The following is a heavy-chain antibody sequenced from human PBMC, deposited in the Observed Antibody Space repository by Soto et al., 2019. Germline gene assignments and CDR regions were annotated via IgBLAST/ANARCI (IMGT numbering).Heavy chain of an antibody. CDR3: ARGGYGTGGYPFPYFDY. CDR1: GYSFTGYY. D-gene: IGHD2-8*02. CDR2: INPDSGAT. Sequence: HEHLVQSGAEVKRPGASLKVSCKASGYSFTGYYIHWVRQAPGQGLEWMGWINPDSGATNYAQKLQGRVTLTIATSISTASMDLTSLTSDDTAVYYCARGGYGTGGYPFPYFDYWGQGTLVIVSS. V-gene: IGHV1-2*02. J-gene: IGHJ4*02.